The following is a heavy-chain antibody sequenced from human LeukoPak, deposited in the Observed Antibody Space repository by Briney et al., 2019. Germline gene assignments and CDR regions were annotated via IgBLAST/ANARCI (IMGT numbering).Heavy chain of an antibody. CDR2: IYYSGST. Sequence: SETLSLTCTVSGGSISSYYWSWIRQPPGKGLEWIGYIYYSGSTNYNPSLKSRVTISVDTSKNQFSLKLSSVTAADTAVYYCARYSYGSGSYSTFDPWGQGTLVTVSS. V-gene: IGHV4-59*08. CDR3: ARYSYGSGSYSTFDP. D-gene: IGHD3-10*01. J-gene: IGHJ5*02. CDR1: GGSISSYY.